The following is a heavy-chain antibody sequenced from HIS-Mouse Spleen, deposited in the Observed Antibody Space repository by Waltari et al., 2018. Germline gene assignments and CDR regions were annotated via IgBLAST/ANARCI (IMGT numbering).Heavy chain of an antibody. CDR2: ISYDGSNK. J-gene: IGHJ4*02. CDR3: AKDRGSQFDY. D-gene: IGHD1-26*01. CDR1: GFTVRSYG. V-gene: IGHV3-30*18. Sequence: QVQLVESGGGVVQPGRSLSLSCAASGFTVRSYGMHWVRQAPGKGLEWVAVISYDGSNKYYADSVKGRFTISRDNSKNTLYLQMNSLRAEDTAVYYCAKDRGSQFDYWGQGTLVTVSS.